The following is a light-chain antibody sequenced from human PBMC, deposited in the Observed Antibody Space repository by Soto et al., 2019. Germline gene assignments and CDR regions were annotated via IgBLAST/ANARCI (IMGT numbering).Light chain of an antibody. V-gene: IGLV2-14*03. CDR3: TSFASGSTVI. CDR1: SSDVGGYNF. CDR2: DVN. Sequence: QSALTQPASMSGSPGQSITISCTGTSSDVGGYNFVSWYHQHPGKAPKLIIYDVNNRPSGVSNRFSGSKSGNTASLTISGLQAEDEGDYYCTSFASGSTVIFGGGTKLTVL. J-gene: IGLJ2*01.